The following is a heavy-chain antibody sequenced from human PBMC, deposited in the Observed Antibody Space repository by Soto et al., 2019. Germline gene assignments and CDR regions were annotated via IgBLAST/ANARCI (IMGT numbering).Heavy chain of an antibody. D-gene: IGHD1-7*01. J-gene: IGHJ3*02. CDR2: IYPGDSDT. CDR3: ARLNWNYFEAFDI. Sequence: GESLKISCNGSGYSFTSYWIGWVRQMPGKGLEWMGIIYPGDSDTRYSPSFQGQVTISADKSISTAYLQWGSLKASDTAMYYCARLNWNYFEAFDIWGQGTMVTVSS. V-gene: IGHV5-51*01. CDR1: GYSFTSYW.